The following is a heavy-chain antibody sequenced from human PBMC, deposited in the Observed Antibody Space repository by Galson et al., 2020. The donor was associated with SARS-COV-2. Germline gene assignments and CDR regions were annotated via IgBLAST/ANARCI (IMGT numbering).Heavy chain of an antibody. D-gene: IGHD1-20*01. V-gene: IGHV4-31*03. CDR1: GDSISSGGYY. J-gene: IGHJ6*02. CDR2: IYYSGST. CDR3: ARDEGYNWNYSGMDV. Sequence: SETLSLTCTVSGDSISSGGYYWSWIRQHPGKGLEWIGYIYYSGSTYYNPSLKSRVTISVDTSKNQFSLKLSSVTAADTAVYYCARDEGYNWNYSGMDVWGQGTTVTVSS.